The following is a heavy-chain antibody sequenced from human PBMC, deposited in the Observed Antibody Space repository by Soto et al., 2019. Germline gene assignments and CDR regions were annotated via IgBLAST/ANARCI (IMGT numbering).Heavy chain of an antibody. CDR2: ISYDGSNK. V-gene: IGHV3-30*03. CDR3: ATTYSSSSVYYSSSWYSPRGYYYGMDV. J-gene: IGHJ6*02. Sequence: SLRLSCAASGFTFSSYGMHWVRQAPGKGLEWVAVISYDGSNKYYADSVKGRFTISRDNSKNTLYLQMNSLRAEDTAVYYCATTYSSSSVYYSSSWYSPRGYYYGMDVWGQGTTVTVSS. D-gene: IGHD6-13*01. CDR1: GFTFSSYG.